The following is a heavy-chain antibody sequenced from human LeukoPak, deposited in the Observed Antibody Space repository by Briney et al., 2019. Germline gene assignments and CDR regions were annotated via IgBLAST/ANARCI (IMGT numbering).Heavy chain of an antibody. V-gene: IGHV3-33*01. CDR3: ARELPPVVTYYFDY. D-gene: IGHD3-22*01. Sequence: GGSLGLSCAASGFTLSSFGMHWVRQAPGKGLEWVAVIWYDGSNKYYADSVKGRFTISRDNSKNTLYLQMNSLRAEDTAVYYCARELPPVVTYYFDYWGQGTLVTVSS. J-gene: IGHJ4*02. CDR1: GFTLSSFG. CDR2: IWYDGSNK.